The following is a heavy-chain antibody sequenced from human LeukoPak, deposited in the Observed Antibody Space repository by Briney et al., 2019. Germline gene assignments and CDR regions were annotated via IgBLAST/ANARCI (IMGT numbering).Heavy chain of an antibody. CDR2: IYYSGST. J-gene: IGHJ3*02. Sequence: SQTLSLTCTVSGGSISSGGYYWSWIRQPPGKGLEWIGYIYYSGSTYYNPSLKSRVTISVDTSKNQFSLKLSSVTAADTAVYYCARDNYYGSGSYYPGAFDIWGQGTMVTVSS. D-gene: IGHD3-10*01. V-gene: IGHV4-30-4*01. CDR3: ARDNYYGSGSYYPGAFDI. CDR1: GGSISSGGYY.